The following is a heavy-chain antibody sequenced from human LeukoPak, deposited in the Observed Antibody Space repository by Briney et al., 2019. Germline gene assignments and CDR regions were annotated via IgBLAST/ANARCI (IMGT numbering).Heavy chain of an antibody. J-gene: IGHJ4*02. D-gene: IGHD6-13*01. CDR3: AKDAKGIDY. V-gene: IGHV3-23*01. Sequence: GGSLRLSCAASGFTFSRSAMSWVRQAPGKGLEWVSAISGSGSNTYYADSVKGRFTISRDNSKNTLYLQMNSLRAEDTAVYYCAKDAKGIDYWGQGTLVTVSS. CDR1: GFTFSRSA. CDR2: ISGSGSNT.